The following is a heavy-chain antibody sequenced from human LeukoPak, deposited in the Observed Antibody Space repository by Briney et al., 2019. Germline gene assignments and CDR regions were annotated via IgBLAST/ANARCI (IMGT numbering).Heavy chain of an antibody. CDR1: GGSISSYY. Sequence: SETLSLTCTVSGGSISSYYWSWIRQPPGKGLEWIGYIYDSGNTNYNPSLKSRVTISVDTSKNQFSLKLSSVTAADTAGYYCATRSTGVAATFDSWGQGALVTVSS. CDR2: IYDSGNT. D-gene: IGHD2-15*01. J-gene: IGHJ4*02. CDR3: ATRSTGVAATFDS. V-gene: IGHV4-59*01.